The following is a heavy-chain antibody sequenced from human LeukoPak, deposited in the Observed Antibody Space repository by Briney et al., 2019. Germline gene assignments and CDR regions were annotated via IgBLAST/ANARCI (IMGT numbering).Heavy chain of an antibody. Sequence: PSETLSLTCTVSGGSISSYYWSWIRQPAGKGLEWIGRIYTSGSTNYNPSLKSRVTMSVDTSKNQFSLKLSSVTAADTTVYYCARAAEYHYYDSSGYLNWFDPWGQGTLVTVSP. CDR2: IYTSGST. D-gene: IGHD3-22*01. V-gene: IGHV4-4*07. J-gene: IGHJ5*02. CDR1: GGSISSYY. CDR3: ARAAEYHYYDSSGYLNWFDP.